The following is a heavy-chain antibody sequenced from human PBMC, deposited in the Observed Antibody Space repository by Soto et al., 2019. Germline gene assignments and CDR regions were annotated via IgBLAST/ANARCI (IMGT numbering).Heavy chain of an antibody. D-gene: IGHD2-15*01. CDR2: INIGSGNT. V-gene: IGHV1-3*04. J-gene: IGHJ4*01. Sequence: SVNVSCKASGYGFSSCAMHWVRQAPGQRLEWMGWINIGSGNTEYSQNFQDWITITRNTADDTVYMELGSLRSGDTAGDYCSRDGGYWG. CDR3: SRDGGY. CDR1: GYGFSSCA.